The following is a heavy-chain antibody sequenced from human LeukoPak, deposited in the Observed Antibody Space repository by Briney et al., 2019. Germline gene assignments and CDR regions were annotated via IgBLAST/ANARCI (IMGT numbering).Heavy chain of an antibody. J-gene: IGHJ6*03. CDR2: IIPIFGTA. V-gene: IGHV1-69*06. Sequence: SVKVSCKASGGTFSSYAISWVRQAPGQGLEWMGGIIPIFGTANYAQKFQGRVTITADKSTSTAYMELSSLRSEDTAVYYCARDLYYGDYPHYYYYMDVWGKGTTVTVSS. CDR3: ARDLYYGDYPHYYYYMDV. CDR1: GGTFSSYA. D-gene: IGHD4-17*01.